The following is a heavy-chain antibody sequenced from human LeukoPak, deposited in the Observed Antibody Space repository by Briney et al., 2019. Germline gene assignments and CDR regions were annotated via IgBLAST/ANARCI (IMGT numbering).Heavy chain of an antibody. CDR2: MNPNSGNT. V-gene: IGHV1-8*03. CDR1: GYTFTSYD. J-gene: IGHJ4*02. Sequence: ASVKVSCKASGYTFTSYDINWVRQATGQGLEWMGWMNPNSGNTGYAQKFQGRVTITADEFTTTAYMELSSLRSEDTAVYYCARGEYYFASWGQGILVTVSS. CDR3: ARGEYYFAS.